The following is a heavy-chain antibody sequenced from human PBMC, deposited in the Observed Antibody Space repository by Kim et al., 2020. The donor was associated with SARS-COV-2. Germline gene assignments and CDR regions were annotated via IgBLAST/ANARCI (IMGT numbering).Heavy chain of an antibody. CDR3: ARVGFGDYWYFDL. D-gene: IGHD3-10*01. J-gene: IGHJ2*01. Sequence: GGSLRLSCTASGFTFSSFGFSWVRRAPGKGLEWVSSTSRRSSDIYYADSVKGRFTISRDNAKNSVYLQMNSLRAEDTATYFCARVGFGDYWYFDLWGRGTLVTVSS. V-gene: IGHV3-21*01. CDR2: TSRRSSDI. CDR1: GFTFSSFG.